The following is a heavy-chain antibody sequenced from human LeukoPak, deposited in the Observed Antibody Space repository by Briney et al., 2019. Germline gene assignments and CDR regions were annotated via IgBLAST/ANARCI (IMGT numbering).Heavy chain of an antibody. J-gene: IGHJ6*04. Sequence: SLSLSCAPSAFTFSIYWMHWVRQAAGPGLEWVSTISPGVSGSTWYGDTVKGRFTISRDTPAHSLSWQMYSPRADHTTVQYCVRDVSRRIGMDVWSEGRTVTVSS. CDR1: AFTFSIYW. CDR3: VRDVSRRIGMDV. CDR2: ISPGVSGST. V-gene: IGHV3-74*01. D-gene: IGHD2/OR15-2a*01.